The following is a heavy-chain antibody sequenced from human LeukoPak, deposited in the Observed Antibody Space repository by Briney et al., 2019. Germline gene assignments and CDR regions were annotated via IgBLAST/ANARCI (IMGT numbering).Heavy chain of an antibody. D-gene: IGHD3-10*01. J-gene: IGHJ1*01. Sequence: GGSLRLSCAASGFTFSSYSMNWVRQAPGKGLEWVSSISSSSSYIYYADSVKGRFTISRDNAKNSLFLQMNRLRAEDTAVYYCAKLAKYFYGSETYYFLEHWGQGTPVTASS. CDR2: ISSSSSYI. CDR3: AKLAKYFYGSETYYFLEH. CDR1: GFTFSSYS. V-gene: IGHV3-21*01.